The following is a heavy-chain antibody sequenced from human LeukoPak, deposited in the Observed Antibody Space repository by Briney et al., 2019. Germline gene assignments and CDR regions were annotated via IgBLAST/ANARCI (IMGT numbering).Heavy chain of an antibody. D-gene: IGHD6-13*01. J-gene: IGHJ4*02. CDR1: GFTLSSYW. Sequence: GGSLRLSCAASGFTLSSYWMSWVRQAPGKGLEWVANIKQDGSEKYYVDSVKGRFTISRDNAKNSLYLQMNSLRAEDTAVYYCARGGRKQQLAQDRNDYWGQGTLVTVSS. CDR3: ARGGRKQQLAQDRNDY. V-gene: IGHV3-7*01. CDR2: IKQDGSEK.